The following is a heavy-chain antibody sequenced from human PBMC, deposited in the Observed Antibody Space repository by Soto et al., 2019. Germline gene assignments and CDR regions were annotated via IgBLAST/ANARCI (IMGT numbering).Heavy chain of an antibody. D-gene: IGHD3-16*01. CDR3: ARDLGYYYGMDV. CDR2: IYSGGST. J-gene: IGHJ6*02. V-gene: IGHV3-53*01. Sequence: GGSLRLSCAASGFTVSSNYMSWVRQAPGKGLEWVSVIYSGGSTYYADSVKGRFTISRDNSKNTLYLQMNSLRAEDTAVYYCARDLGYYYGMDVWGQGTTVTVSS. CDR1: GFTVSSNY.